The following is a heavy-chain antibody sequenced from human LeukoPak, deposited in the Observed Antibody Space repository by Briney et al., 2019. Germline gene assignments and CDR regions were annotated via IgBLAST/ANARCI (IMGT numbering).Heavy chain of an antibody. Sequence: SETLSLTCRVSGGSISSYYWSWIRQPPGKGLEWIGYIYYSGSTNYNPSLKSRVTISVDTSKNQFSLKLNSVTAADTAVYYCAKSNGYGSVDIWGQGTMVTVSS. V-gene: IGHV4-59*12. J-gene: IGHJ3*02. CDR2: IYYSGST. D-gene: IGHD3-10*01. CDR3: AKSNGYGSVDI. CDR1: GGSISSYY.